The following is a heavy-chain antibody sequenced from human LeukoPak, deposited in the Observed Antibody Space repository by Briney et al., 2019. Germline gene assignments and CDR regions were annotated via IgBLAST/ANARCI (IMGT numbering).Heavy chain of an antibody. D-gene: IGHD1-7*01. Sequence: SETLSLTCAVSGGSISSGNWWSWVRQPPGKGLEWIGEIFHSGSTNYNPSLKSRVTISLDKSKNQFSLRLSSVTAADTAVYYCARTPLTGTTLYYYGMDVWGQGTTVTVSS. V-gene: IGHV4-4*02. J-gene: IGHJ6*02. CDR3: ARTPLTGTTLYYYGMDV. CDR2: IFHSGST. CDR1: GGSISSGNW.